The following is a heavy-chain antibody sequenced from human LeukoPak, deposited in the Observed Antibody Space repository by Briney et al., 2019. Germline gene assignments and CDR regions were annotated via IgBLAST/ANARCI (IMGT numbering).Heavy chain of an antibody. CDR3: ARTDLNDDYFDY. CDR2: INHSGST. Sequence: PSETLSLTCAVYGGSFSGYYWSWIRQPPGKGLEWIGEINHSGSTNYNPSLKSRVTISVDTSKNQFSLKLSSVTAADTAVYYCARTDLNDDYFDYWGQGTLVTVSS. J-gene: IGHJ4*02. V-gene: IGHV4-34*01. D-gene: IGHD1-1*01. CDR1: GGSFSGYY.